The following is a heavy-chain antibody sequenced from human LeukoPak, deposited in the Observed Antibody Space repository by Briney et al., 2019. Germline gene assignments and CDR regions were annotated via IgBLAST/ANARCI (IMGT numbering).Heavy chain of an antibody. J-gene: IGHJ4*02. CDR2: MSGSGGST. CDR1: GFTFSSYG. CDR3: AKDLTAEGLVPDYFDY. Sequence: PGGSLSLSCAASGFTFSSYGTSWARQPPRKGLEWVSAMSGSGGSTYYADSVKGRFTISRDNSKNTLYLQMNSLRAEDTAVYYCAKDLTAEGLVPDYFDYWGQGTLVTVSS. V-gene: IGHV3-23*01. D-gene: IGHD6-19*01.